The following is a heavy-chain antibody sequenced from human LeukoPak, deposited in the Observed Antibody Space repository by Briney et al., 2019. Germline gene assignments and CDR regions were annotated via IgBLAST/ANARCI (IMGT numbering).Heavy chain of an antibody. CDR3: ARFDVALEWWPGDAFDI. CDR1: GGSISSGDYY. J-gene: IGHJ3*02. CDR2: IYYSGST. D-gene: IGHD3-3*01. Sequence: SQTLSLTCTVSGGSISSGDYYWSWIRQPPGKGLEWIGYIYYSGSTYYNPSLKSRVTISVDTSKNQFSLKLSSVTAADTAVYYCARFDVALEWWPGDAFDIWGQGTMVTVSS. V-gene: IGHV4-30-4*01.